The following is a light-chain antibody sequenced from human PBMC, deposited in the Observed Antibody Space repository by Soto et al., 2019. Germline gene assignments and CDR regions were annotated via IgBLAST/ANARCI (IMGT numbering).Light chain of an antibody. CDR2: GAS. CDR1: QSVRSN. J-gene: IGKJ1*01. V-gene: IGKV3-15*01. Sequence: ELVMTHSPAPLSVSPGERVTPSCRASQSVRSNLAWYQQKPGQAPRLLISGASTRATGIPAKFSGSGSGTEFTLSISSLQSEDFAVYYCQQYNNWPLTFGQGTKVEIK. CDR3: QQYNNWPLT.